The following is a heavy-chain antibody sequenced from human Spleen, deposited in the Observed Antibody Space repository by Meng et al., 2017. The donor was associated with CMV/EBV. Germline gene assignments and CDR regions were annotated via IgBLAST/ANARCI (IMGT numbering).Heavy chain of an antibody. J-gene: IGHJ6*02. CDR1: DFSFSFYT. V-gene: IGHV3-21*06. CDR3: ARDNDYYDDNGYYSYGMDV. Sequence: GGSLRLSCAASDFSFSFYTMNWVRQPPGRGLEWVSSITRRSNHISYADSVKGRFTVSRDNAKNSLFLQMNSLRAEDTAVYYCARDNDYYDDNGYYSYGMDVWGPGTMVTVSS. CDR2: ITRRSNHI. D-gene: IGHD3-22*01.